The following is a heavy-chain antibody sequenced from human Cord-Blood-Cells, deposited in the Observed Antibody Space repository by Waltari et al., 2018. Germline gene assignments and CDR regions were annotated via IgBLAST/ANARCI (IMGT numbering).Heavy chain of an antibody. J-gene: IGHJ4*02. CDR1: VYSFPSYW. CDR2: ISPGDSDP. V-gene: IGHV5-51*01. CDR3: ARPLVEARLTGGLIDD. Sequence: AEVKKPGESLKISCKGSVYSFPSYWIGWVRQLPGKGLEWMGSISPGDSDPRYSPSFQGQVTLSADKSISTAYLQWSSLKASDTAMYYCARPLVEARLTGGLIDDGGQGTLVTVSS. D-gene: IGHD6-6*01.